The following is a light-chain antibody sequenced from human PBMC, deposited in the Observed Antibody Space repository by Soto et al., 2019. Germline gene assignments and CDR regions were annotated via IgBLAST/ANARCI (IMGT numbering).Light chain of an antibody. CDR3: QQYNNWPLLIT. V-gene: IGKV3-15*01. CDR2: GAS. J-gene: IGKJ5*01. CDR1: QSVSSN. Sequence: EIVMTQSPATLSVYPGDRATLSSRASQSVSSNLAWYQQKPGQAPRLLXXGASTRATGIPATFSGSGSGIEITLTTSSLQSEAFALDYCQQYNNWPLLITFGQGTRLENK.